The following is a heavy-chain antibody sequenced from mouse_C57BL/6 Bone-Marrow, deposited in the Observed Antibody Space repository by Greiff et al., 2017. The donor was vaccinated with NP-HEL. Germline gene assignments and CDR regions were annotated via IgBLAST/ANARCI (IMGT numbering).Heavy chain of an antibody. J-gene: IGHJ3*01. CDR1: GFTFTDYY. CDR2: IRNKANGYTT. CDR3: ARYFDGSSPWFAY. D-gene: IGHD1-1*01. V-gene: IGHV7-3*01. Sequence: EVKLMESGGGLVQPGGSLSLSCAASGFTFTDYYMSWVRQPPGKALEWLGFIRNKANGYTTEYSASVKGRFTISRDNSQSILYLQMNALRAEDSATYYCARYFDGSSPWFAYWGQGTLVTVSA.